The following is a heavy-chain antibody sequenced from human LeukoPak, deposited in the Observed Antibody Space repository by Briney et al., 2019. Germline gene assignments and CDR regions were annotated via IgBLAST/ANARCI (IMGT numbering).Heavy chain of an antibody. J-gene: IGHJ6*02. CDR3: ARDLPGAAVEGTTRGMDV. Sequence: SVKVSCKASGYIFTSRGITWVRQAPGQGLEWMGWISAYNGNTNYAQNVQGRVTVTRDTSTSTAYMELRSLRFDDTAVYYCARDLPGAAVEGTTRGMDVWGQGTTVTVSS. CDR2: ISAYNGNT. D-gene: IGHD6-19*01. V-gene: IGHV1-18*01. CDR1: GYIFTSRG.